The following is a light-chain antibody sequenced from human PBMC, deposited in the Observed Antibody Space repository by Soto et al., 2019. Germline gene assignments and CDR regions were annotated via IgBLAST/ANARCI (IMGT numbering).Light chain of an antibody. Sequence: DIQMTQSPSSLSASVGDRVTITCRASQGIDNHLAWFQQKPGKAPNLLIYAASTLQSGVPSRFTGSGSGTDFTLNISSLQPEDAAIYYCQKCKVAPFTFGGGTKVEIK. J-gene: IGKJ4*01. CDR1: QGIDNH. V-gene: IGKV1-27*01. CDR3: QKCKVAPFT. CDR2: AAS.